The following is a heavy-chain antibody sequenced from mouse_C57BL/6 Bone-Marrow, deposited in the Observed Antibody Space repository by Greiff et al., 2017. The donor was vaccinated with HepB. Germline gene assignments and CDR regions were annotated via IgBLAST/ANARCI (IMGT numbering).Heavy chain of an antibody. V-gene: IGHV10-3*01. Sequence: VQLKESGGGLVQPKGSLKLSCAASGFTFNTYAMHWVRQAPGKGLEWVARIRSKSSNYATYYADSVKDRFTISRDDSQSMLYLQMNNLKTEDTAMYYCVRDESLYDGYWAWFAYWGQGTLVTVSA. J-gene: IGHJ3*01. CDR3: VRDESLYDGYWAWFAY. D-gene: IGHD2-3*01. CDR1: GFTFNTYA. CDR2: IRSKSSNYAT.